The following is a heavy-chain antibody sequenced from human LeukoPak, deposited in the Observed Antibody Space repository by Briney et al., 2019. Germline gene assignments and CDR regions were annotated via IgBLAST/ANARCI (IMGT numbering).Heavy chain of an antibody. D-gene: IGHD6-19*01. Sequence: GGSLRLSCAASGFSFDDFAMHWVRQAPGKSLEWVSLISGDGGSTKYADSVKGRFTISRDNSKNSLYLQMNSLRAEDSALYYCASPGSGWYRFDYWGQGTLVTVSS. J-gene: IGHJ4*02. CDR3: ASPGSGWYRFDY. V-gene: IGHV3-43*02. CDR1: GFSFDDFA. CDR2: ISGDGGST.